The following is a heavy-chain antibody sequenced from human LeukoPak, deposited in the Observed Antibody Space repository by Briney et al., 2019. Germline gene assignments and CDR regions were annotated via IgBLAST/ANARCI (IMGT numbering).Heavy chain of an antibody. Sequence: PGGSLRLSCAASGFTFSSYGMHWVRQAPGKGLEWVAFIRYDENNKYYTDSVKGRFTISRDNSKNTLYLQMNSLRAEDTAVYYCARVAGGWFGELSSSLDYWGQGTLVTVSS. CDR2: IRYDENNK. D-gene: IGHD3-10*01. CDR3: ARVAGGWFGELSSSLDY. J-gene: IGHJ4*02. V-gene: IGHV3-30*02. CDR1: GFTFSSYG.